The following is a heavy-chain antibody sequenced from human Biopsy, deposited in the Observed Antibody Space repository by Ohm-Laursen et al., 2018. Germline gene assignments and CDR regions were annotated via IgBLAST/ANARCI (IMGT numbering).Heavy chain of an antibody. V-gene: IGHV3-23*01. CDR1: GFTFNTYA. D-gene: IGHD3-16*01. CDR2: ISVSGSST. CDR3: ARSLSGDYVYDAFDI. J-gene: IGHJ3*02. Sequence: SLRLSCSASGFTFNTYAMTWVRQAPGKGLGWVSGISVSGSSTFQADSVKDRFTISRDNSKSTLYLQMNSLRADDTAVYYCARSLSGDYVYDAFDIWGQETMVTVSS.